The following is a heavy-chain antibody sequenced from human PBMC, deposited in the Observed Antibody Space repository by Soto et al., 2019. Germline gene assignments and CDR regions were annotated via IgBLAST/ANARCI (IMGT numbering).Heavy chain of an antibody. V-gene: IGHV3-23*01. CDR1: GFTFSSYA. Sequence: TGGSLRLSCAASGFTFSSYAMSWVRQAPGKGLEWVSAISGSGGSTYYADSVKGRFTISRDNSKNTLYLQMNSLRAEDTAVYYCAKADSRDRIVATPLCDYWGQGTLVTVSS. D-gene: IGHD5-12*01. CDR3: AKADSRDRIVATPLCDY. CDR2: ISGSGGST. J-gene: IGHJ4*02.